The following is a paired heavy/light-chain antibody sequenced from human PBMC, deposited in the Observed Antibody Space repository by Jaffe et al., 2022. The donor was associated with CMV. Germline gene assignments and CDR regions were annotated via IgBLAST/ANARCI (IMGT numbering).Light chain of an antibody. CDR2: EVY. V-gene: IGLV2-23*02. CDR3: CSYAGPSTFEGV. Sequence: QSALTQPASVSGSLGQSITISCTGTSNDVGNYNLVSWYQQHPGKAPKLMIYEVYKRPSGVSNRFSGSKSGNTASLTISGLQAEDEADYYCCSYAGPSTFEGVFGGGTNLTVL. CDR1: SNDVGNYNL. J-gene: IGLJ3*02.
Heavy chain of an antibody. J-gene: IGHJ6*04. CDR2: ISSLLHKT. D-gene: IGHD2-8*02. V-gene: IGHV1-69*09. CDR3: ATRGEFVHTSASGDHYWLDV. Sequence: QVQLVQSGAEVKKPGSSVRLSCKASGGVLSSYSINWVRQAPGQGLEWMGRISSLLHKTNYAQRFQGRITITVDRSTRTVFMELTSLTSEDTAVYFCATRGEFVHTSASGDHYWLDVWGKGTTVTVSS. CDR1: GGVLSSYS.